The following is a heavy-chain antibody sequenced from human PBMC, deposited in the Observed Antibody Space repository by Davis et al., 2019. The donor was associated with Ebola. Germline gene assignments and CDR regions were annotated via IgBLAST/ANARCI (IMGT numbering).Heavy chain of an antibody. CDR2: ISHSGNT. V-gene: IGHV4-38-2*02. CDR3: ARTTGDWYFDL. J-gene: IGHJ2*01. D-gene: IGHD1-1*01. CDR1: GYSISSGYY. Sequence: PGGSLRLSCTVSGYSISSGYYWGWIRQSPGKGLEWIGGISHSGNTYYIPSLESRLTISVDTSKNQFSLKLSSVTAADTAVYYCARTTGDWYFDLWGRGTLVTVSS.